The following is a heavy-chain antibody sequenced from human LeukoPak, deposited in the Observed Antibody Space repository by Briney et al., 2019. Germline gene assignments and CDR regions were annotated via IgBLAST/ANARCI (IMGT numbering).Heavy chain of an antibody. D-gene: IGHD6-19*01. CDR2: INWNGGST. J-gene: IGHJ4*02. V-gene: IGHV3-20*04. CDR3: ARTLTPVADFDY. Sequence: GGSLRLSCAASGFIFNDYGMTWVRQAPGKGLEWVSSINWNGGSTGYADSVKGRFTISRDNAKNSLFLQMNSLRAEDTALYYRARTLTPVADFDYWGQGTLVTVSS. CDR1: GFIFNDYG.